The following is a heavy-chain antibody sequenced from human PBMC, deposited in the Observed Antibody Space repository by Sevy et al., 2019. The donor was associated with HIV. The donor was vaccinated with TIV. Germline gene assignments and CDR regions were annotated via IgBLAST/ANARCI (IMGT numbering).Heavy chain of an antibody. CDR1: GFTLSSYW. D-gene: IGHD5-18*01. J-gene: IGHJ3*01. CDR3: ARQSGVLDVDTVMPDAFDL. V-gene: IGHV3-7*01. Sequence: GGSLRLSCAGSGFTLSSYWMSWVRQAPGRGLEWVANIKQDGSEKYYVDSVKGRFTISRDNAENSMYLQMNSLRDEDTAMYYCARQSGVLDVDTVMPDAFDLWGRGTMVTVSS. CDR2: IKQDGSEK.